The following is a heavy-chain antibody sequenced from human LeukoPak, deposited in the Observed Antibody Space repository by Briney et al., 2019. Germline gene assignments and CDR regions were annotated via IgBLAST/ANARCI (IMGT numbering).Heavy chain of an antibody. CDR3: ARDRAAGCSGGGCYHNWFDP. CDR2: IKQDGSDK. CDR1: GFTFSSYW. J-gene: IGHJ5*02. Sequence: GGTLRLSYAASGFTFSSYWMTWVRQATGGKLEWGAKIKQDGSDKYYVDCVNGRFTISRDNAKSSLYLQMNSLRVEDTAVYYCARDRAAGCSGGGCYHNWFDPWGQGTLVTVSS. D-gene: IGHD2-15*01. V-gene: IGHV3-7*01.